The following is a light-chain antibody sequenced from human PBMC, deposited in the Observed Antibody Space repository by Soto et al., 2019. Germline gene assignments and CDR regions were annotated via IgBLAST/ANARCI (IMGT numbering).Light chain of an antibody. J-gene: IGLJ3*02. Sequence: QSVLTQPPSASGTPGQRVTISCSGSSSNIGSNYVYWYQQLPGTAPKLLIYRNNQRPSGVPDRFSGSKSGTSASLAISGLRAVDEADYYCAAWDDSLSGSWVFGGGTKLTVL. CDR2: RNN. V-gene: IGLV1-47*01. CDR3: AAWDDSLSGSWV. CDR1: SSNIGSNY.